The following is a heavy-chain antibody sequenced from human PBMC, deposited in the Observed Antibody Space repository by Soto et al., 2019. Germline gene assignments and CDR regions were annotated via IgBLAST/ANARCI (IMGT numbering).Heavy chain of an antibody. D-gene: IGHD1-1*01. CDR3: ARAWKVAGAAFDI. J-gene: IGHJ3*02. Sequence: GESLKISCKGSGYNFAVYWIGWVRQMPGKGLEWMGMIYPGDSDTRYSPSFQGQVTISVDKSISTAYLQWSSLKASDTAMYYCARAWKVAGAAFDIWGQGTVVTV. V-gene: IGHV5-51*01. CDR1: GYNFAVYW. CDR2: IYPGDSDT.